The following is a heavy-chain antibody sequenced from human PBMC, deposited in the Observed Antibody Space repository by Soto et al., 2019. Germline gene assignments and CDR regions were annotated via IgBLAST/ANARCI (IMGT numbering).Heavy chain of an antibody. D-gene: IGHD1-1*01. CDR3: ARDQLELWPYWYFDL. CDR2: ISSSSSYI. Sequence: GGSLRLSCAASGFTFSSYSMNWVRQAPGKGLEWVSSISSSSSYIYYADSVKGRFTISRDNAKNSLYLQMNSLRAEDTAVYYCARDQLELWPYWYFDLWGRGTLVTVSS. J-gene: IGHJ2*01. CDR1: GFTFSSYS. V-gene: IGHV3-21*01.